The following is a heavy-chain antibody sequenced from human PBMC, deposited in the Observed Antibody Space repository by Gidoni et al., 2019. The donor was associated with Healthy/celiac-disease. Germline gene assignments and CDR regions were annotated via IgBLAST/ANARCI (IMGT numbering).Heavy chain of an antibody. CDR1: GGSFSGYY. D-gene: IGHD4-17*01. Sequence: QVQLQQWGAGLLKLSETLSLTCAVYGGSFSGYYWSWIRQPPGKGLEWIGDINHSGSTNYNPSLKSRVTISVDTSKNQFSLKLSSVTAADTAVYYYARGRTTVTTSYWYFDLWGRGTLVTVSS. V-gene: IGHV4-34*01. CDR3: ARGRTTVTTSYWYFDL. J-gene: IGHJ2*01. CDR2: INHSGST.